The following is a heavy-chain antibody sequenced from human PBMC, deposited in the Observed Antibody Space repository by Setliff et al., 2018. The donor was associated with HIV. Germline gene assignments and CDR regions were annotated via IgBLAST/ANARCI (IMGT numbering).Heavy chain of an antibody. Sequence: ASVKVSCKASGYTFTNNFIHWVRQAPGQGLGWMGWISPYDAARKISQKFRGRVSLTTDTSINTAYMELGGLHSDDTAVDYCARQLYNSLDFWGQGALVTVSS. CDR3: ARQLYNSLDF. D-gene: IGHD1-1*01. V-gene: IGHV1-2*02. CDR1: GYTFTNNF. CDR2: ISPYDAAR. J-gene: IGHJ4*02.